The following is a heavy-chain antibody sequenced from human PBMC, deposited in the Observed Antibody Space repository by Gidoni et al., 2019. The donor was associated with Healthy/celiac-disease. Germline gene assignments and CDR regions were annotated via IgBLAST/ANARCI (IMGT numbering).Heavy chain of an antibody. CDR3: ARGHCSGGSCYFDY. J-gene: IGHJ4*02. D-gene: IGHD2-15*01. CDR2: ISGSGGST. V-gene: IGHV3-23*01. CDR1: GFTFRSYA. Sequence: EVQLLESGGGLVQPGGSLRLSCAASGFTFRSYAMSWVRQAPGKGLEWVSAISGSGGSTYYADSVKGRFTISRDNSKNTLYLQMNSLRAEDTAVYYCARGHCSGGSCYFDYWGQGTLVTVSS.